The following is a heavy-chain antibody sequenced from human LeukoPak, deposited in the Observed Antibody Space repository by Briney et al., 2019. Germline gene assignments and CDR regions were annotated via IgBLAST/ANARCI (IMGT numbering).Heavy chain of an antibody. Sequence: SETLSLTCAVSGYSISSGYYWGWIRQPPGKGLEWIGSIYHSGSTYYNPSLKSRVTISVVTSKNQFSLKLSSVTAADTAVYYCAREARYSYGPFFDYWGQGTLVTVSS. D-gene: IGHD5-18*01. CDR1: GYSISSGYY. CDR3: AREARYSYGPFFDY. V-gene: IGHV4-38-2*01. J-gene: IGHJ4*01. CDR2: IYHSGST.